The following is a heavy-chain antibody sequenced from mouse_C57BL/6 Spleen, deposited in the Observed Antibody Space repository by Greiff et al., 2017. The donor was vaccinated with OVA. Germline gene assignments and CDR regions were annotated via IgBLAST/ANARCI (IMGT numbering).Heavy chain of an antibody. J-gene: IGHJ1*03. Sequence: EVQGVESGGGLVKPGGSLKLSCAASGFTFSSYAMSWVRQTPDKRLEWVATISDGGSYTYYPDNVKGRFTISRDNAKNNLYLQMSHLKSEDTAMYYGARDGNGSSHYWYFDVWGTGTTVTVSS. CDR3: ARDGNGSSHYWYFDV. V-gene: IGHV5-4*01. CDR2: ISDGGSYT. CDR1: GFTFSSYA. D-gene: IGHD1-1*01.